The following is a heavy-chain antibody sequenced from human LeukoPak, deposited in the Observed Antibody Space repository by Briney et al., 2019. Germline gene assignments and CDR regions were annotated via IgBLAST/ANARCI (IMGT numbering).Heavy chain of an antibody. CDR2: ISSGSEII. Sequence: GGSLRLSCVASGFTFSTYNMNWVRQAPGKGLEWVSFISSGSEIIYYADSVKGRFTISRDNAKNSLYLQMNSLRAEDTAVYYCARGGLAVAGGRFDYWGQGTLVTVSS. D-gene: IGHD6-19*01. CDR3: ARGGLAVAGGRFDY. CDR1: GFTFSTYN. V-gene: IGHV3-48*04. J-gene: IGHJ4*02.